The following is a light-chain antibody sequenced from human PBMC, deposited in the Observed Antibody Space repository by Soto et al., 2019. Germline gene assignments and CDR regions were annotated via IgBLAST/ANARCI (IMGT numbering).Light chain of an antibody. J-gene: IGLJ2*01. Sequence: QAVVVTQEPSLTVSPGRTVTLTCGSSTGAVTSGHWPYWFQRKPGQAPTTLIYDTTNRQSWTPARFSGSLLGGKAALTLSGAQPEDEADYYCLLSHGRARVFGGGTKLTVL. CDR1: TGAVTSGHW. CDR3: LLSHGRARV. CDR2: DTT. V-gene: IGLV7-46*01.